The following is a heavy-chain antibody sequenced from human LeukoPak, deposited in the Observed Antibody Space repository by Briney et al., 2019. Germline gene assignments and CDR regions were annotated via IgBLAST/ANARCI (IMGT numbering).Heavy chain of an antibody. V-gene: IGHV3-23*01. D-gene: IGHD3-10*01. J-gene: IGHJ4*02. Sequence: GGSLRLSCTASGFNFNRFAVTWVRQAPGKGLEWVSAISGSGGTTHYADSVKGRFSIYRDNSKNTLYLQLSRVRAEDTAVYYCAKTTSSLWFGEFRGGANYFDYWGQGALVTVSS. CDR1: GFNFNRFA. CDR2: ISGSGGTT. CDR3: AKTTSSLWFGEFRGGANYFDY.